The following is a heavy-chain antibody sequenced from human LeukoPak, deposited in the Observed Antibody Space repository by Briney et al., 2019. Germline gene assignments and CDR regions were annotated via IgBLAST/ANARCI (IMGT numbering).Heavy chain of an antibody. CDR2: IYYSGST. J-gene: IGHJ3*02. Sequence: SETLSLTCTVSGGSISSYYWSWIRQPPGKGLEWIGYIYYSGSTNYNPSLKSRVTISVDTSKNQFSLKLSSVTAADTAVYYCARQHDFERIDAFDIWGQGTMVTVSS. D-gene: IGHD2-21*02. V-gene: IGHV4-59*08. CDR3: ARQHDFERIDAFDI. CDR1: GGSISSYY.